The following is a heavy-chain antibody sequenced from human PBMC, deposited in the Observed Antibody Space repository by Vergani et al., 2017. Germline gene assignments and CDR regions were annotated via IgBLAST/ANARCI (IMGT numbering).Heavy chain of an antibody. V-gene: IGHV4-59*01. J-gene: IGHJ5*02. D-gene: IGHD2-2*01. Sequence: QVQLQESGPGLVKPSETLSLTCTVSGGSISSYYWSWIRQPPGKGLEWIGYIYYSGSTNYNPSLKSRVTISVDTSKNQFSLKLSSVTAADTAVYYCARTVLVPAGTNWFDPWGQGTLVTVSS. CDR2: IYYSGST. CDR3: ARTVLVPAGTNWFDP. CDR1: GGSISSYY.